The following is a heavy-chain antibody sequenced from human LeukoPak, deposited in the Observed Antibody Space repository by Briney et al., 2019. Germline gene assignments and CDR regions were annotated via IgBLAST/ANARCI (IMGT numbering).Heavy chain of an antibody. J-gene: IGHJ4*02. CDR1: GFTFSSYG. CDR3: AKGPREMATIDGVIDY. V-gene: IGHV3-23*01. Sequence: AGGSLRLSCAASGFTFSSYGMSWVRQAPGKGLEWVSAISGSGGSTYYADSVKGRFTISRDNSKNTLYLQMNSLRAEDTAVYYCAKGPREMATIDGVIDYWGQGTLVTVSS. D-gene: IGHD5-24*01. CDR2: ISGSGGST.